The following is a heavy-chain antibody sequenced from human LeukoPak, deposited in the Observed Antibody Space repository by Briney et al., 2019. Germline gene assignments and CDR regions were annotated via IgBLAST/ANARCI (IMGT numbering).Heavy chain of an antibody. CDR3: ARAAYNWN. V-gene: IGHV3-11*01. CDR2: ISTSGSSR. J-gene: IGHJ4*02. CDR1: GFPLRDYY. Sequence: RGSLRLSCAASGFPLRDYYMSWIRQAPGKGLEWVSYISTSGSSRYYADSVRGRFTISRDNTKNSIYLQMNNLRAEDSALYYCARAAYNWNWGQGTLVTVS. D-gene: IGHD1-1*01.